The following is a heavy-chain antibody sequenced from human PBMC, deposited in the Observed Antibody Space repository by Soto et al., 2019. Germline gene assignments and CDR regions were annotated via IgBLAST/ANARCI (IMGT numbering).Heavy chain of an antibody. CDR2: IIPIFGTA. CDR1: GGTFSSYA. V-gene: IGHV1-69*01. D-gene: IGHD2-15*01. CDR3: ARAQGYCSGGSCPTLVY. J-gene: IGHJ4*02. Sequence: QVQLVQSGAEVKKPGSSVKVSCKASGGTFSSYAISWVRQAPGQGLEWMGGIIPIFGTANYAQKFQGRVTITADESTSTAYMELSSLRSEDTAVYYCARAQGYCSGGSCPTLVYWGQGTLVTVSS.